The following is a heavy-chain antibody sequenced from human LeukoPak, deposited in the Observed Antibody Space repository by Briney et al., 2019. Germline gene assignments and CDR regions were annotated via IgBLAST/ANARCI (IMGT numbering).Heavy chain of an antibody. D-gene: IGHD1-14*01. Sequence: GASVKVSCKASGYTFTSYGISWVRQAPGQGLEWMGWISAHDGNTNYAQKLQGRVTMTTDTSTSTAYMELRGLRSDDTAVYYCARDGKFIPYDMDVWGQGTTVTVSS. CDR1: GYTFTSYG. CDR3: ARDGKFIPYDMDV. J-gene: IGHJ6*02. V-gene: IGHV1-18*01. CDR2: ISAHDGNT.